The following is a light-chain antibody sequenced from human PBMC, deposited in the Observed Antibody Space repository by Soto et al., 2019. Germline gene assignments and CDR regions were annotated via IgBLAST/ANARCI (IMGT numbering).Light chain of an antibody. V-gene: IGKV1-27*01. CDR2: AAS. CDR3: QQYNSAPLT. CDR1: QDIANY. Sequence: DIQMTQSPSSLSPSVGDRVTIPFRASQDIANYLAWYQQKPGKVPKLLIYAASTLQSGVPSRFSGSGSGTDFTLTITSLQPEDVATYYCQQYNSAPLTFGGGTKVDI. J-gene: IGKJ4*01.